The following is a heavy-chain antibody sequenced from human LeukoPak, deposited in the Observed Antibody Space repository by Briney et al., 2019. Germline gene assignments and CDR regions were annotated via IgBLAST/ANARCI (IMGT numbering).Heavy chain of an antibody. V-gene: IGHV4-34*01. Sequence: PSETLSLTCAVYGGSFSGYYRSWIRQPPGKGLEWIGEINHSGSTNYNPSLKSRVTISVDTSKNQFSLKLSSVTAADTAVYYCARTSVRLVRGTFFDYWGQRTLVTVSS. J-gene: IGHJ4*02. D-gene: IGHD3-10*01. CDR1: GGSFSGYY. CDR2: INHSGST. CDR3: ARTSVRLVRGTFFDY.